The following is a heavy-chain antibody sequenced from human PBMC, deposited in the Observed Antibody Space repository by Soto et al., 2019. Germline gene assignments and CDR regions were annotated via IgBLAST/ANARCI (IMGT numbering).Heavy chain of an antibody. J-gene: IGHJ4*02. CDR3: AKDRRAGGNYGFYSDF. CDR2: SSATGAGT. V-gene: IGHV3-23*04. CDR1: GLTVSGKKY. Sequence: DVQLVESGGGLIQPGESLRLSCAAFGLTVSGKKYVAWVRQAPGKGLEWVSFSSATGAGTYYADSVKGRFTISRDNSKNTLYLQMTSLRADDTAVYYCAKDRRAGGNYGFYSDFWGQGALVIVSS. D-gene: IGHD1-7*01.